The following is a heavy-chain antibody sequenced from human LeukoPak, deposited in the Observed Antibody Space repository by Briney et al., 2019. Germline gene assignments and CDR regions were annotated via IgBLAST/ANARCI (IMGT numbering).Heavy chain of an antibody. CDR1: GFTFSSYE. J-gene: IGHJ4*02. V-gene: IGHV3-48*03. Sequence: AGGSLRLSCAAFGFTFSSYEMNWVRQAPGKGLEWVSYISSIGSTIYYADSVKGRFSISRDNANNSMYLQMNSLSAEATAVYYCARSSHYFGEYYFDYWGQGTLVTVSS. D-gene: IGHD3-10*01. CDR3: ARSSHYFGEYYFDY. CDR2: ISSIGSTI.